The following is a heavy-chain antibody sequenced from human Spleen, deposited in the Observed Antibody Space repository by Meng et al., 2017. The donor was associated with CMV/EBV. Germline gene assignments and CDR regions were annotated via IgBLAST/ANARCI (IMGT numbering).Heavy chain of an antibody. CDR3: VRDRAPDYYEPGTYARFDP. CDR2: INPNIGGT. V-gene: IGHV1-2*02. CDR1: GYTFTGYY. Sequence: ASVKVSCKASGYTFTGYYVHWVRQAPGQGPEWMGWINPNIGGTKYAQKFQGRDTLTRDVSITTAYLELSRLRSDDTAVYYCVRDRAPDYYEPGTYARFDPWGQGTLVTVSS. D-gene: IGHD3-22*01. J-gene: IGHJ5*02.